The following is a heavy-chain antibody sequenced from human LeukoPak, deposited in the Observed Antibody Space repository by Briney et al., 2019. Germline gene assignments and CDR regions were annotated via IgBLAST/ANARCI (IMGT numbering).Heavy chain of an antibody. Sequence: GGSLRLSCAASGFTFNNAWMSWVRQAPGKGLEWVGRIRSTANGYATAYAASVKGRFTISRDDPKNTAYLQMDSLKTEDTAVYYCTGNYYGSGSYADFDYWGQGTLVTVSS. CDR1: GFTFNNAW. J-gene: IGHJ4*02. V-gene: IGHV3-73*01. D-gene: IGHD3-10*01. CDR2: IRSTANGYAT. CDR3: TGNYYGSGSYADFDY.